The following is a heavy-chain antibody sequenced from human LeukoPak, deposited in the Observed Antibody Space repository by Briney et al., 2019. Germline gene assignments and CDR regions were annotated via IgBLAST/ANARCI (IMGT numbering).Heavy chain of an antibody. CDR3: ARWGRSGLDY. CDR2: IEWDDDK. Sequence: SGPRLVNPTQTLTLTCTFSGFSLSTSGMRVSWIRQPPGKALEWLARIEWDDDKFYSTSLKTRLTISKDTSKNQVVLTMTNMDPVDTATYYCARWGRSGLDYWGQGTLVTVSS. J-gene: IGHJ4*02. D-gene: IGHD3-22*01. CDR1: GFSLSTSGMR. V-gene: IGHV2-70*04.